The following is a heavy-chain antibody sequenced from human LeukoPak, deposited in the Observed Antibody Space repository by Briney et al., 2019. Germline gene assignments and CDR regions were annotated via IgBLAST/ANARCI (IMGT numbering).Heavy chain of an antibody. CDR1: GSTVSNNY. Sequence: GGSLRLSCAASGSTVSNNYMSWVRQAPGKGLEWVSVVYSGGGTYYADSVEGRFTISRDISKNALYLQMNSVRPEDTAVYYCVRGLVGYDWGQGTRVTVSS. V-gene: IGHV3-53*01. J-gene: IGHJ4*02. D-gene: IGHD2-8*02. CDR2: VYSGGGT. CDR3: VRGLVGYD.